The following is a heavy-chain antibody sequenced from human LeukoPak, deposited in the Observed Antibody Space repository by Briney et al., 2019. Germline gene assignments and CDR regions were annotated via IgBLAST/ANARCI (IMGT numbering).Heavy chain of an antibody. CDR3: ARGPPRPLTTDSGYDY. CDR2: INHSGST. CDR1: GGSFSGYY. J-gene: IGHJ4*02. V-gene: IGHV4-34*01. Sequence: MPSETLSLTCAVYGGSFSGYYWSWIRQPPGKGLEWIGEINHSGSTNYNPSLKSRVTISVDTSKNQFSLKLSPVTAADTAVYYCARGPPRPLTTDSGYDYWGQGTLVTVSS. D-gene: IGHD5-12*01.